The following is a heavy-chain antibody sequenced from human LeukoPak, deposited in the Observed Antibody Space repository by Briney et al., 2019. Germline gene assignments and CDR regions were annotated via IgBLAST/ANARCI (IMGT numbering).Heavy chain of an antibody. CDR1: GCTFTSYG. V-gene: IGHV1-18*01. Sequence: ASVTVSFKSSGCTFTSYGISWVRQAPGQGLEWMGCIIGYNGNTNYSQKLQGRVTMTTDTSTSPAYMGLRSLRSDDTAVYYCARDSLRIYYDSIGYHLEAFDNWRQGKMVTVSS. D-gene: IGHD3-22*01. CDR2: IIGYNGNT. CDR3: ARDSLRIYYDSIGYHLEAFDN. J-gene: IGHJ3*02.